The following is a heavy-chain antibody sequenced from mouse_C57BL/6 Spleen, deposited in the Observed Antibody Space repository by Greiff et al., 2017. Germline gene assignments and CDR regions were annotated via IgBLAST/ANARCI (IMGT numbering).Heavy chain of an antibody. D-gene: IGHD1-1*01. V-gene: IGHV14-4*01. Sequence: EVLLQQSGAELVRPGASVKLSCTASGFNIKDDSMHWVKQRPEQGLEWIGWIDPENGDTEYASKFQGKATISADTSSNTAYLQLSRLTSEDTAVYYCATPVCYCGSSSFAYWGQGTLVTVSA. CDR3: ATPVCYCGSSSFAY. CDR2: IDPENGDT. CDR1: GFNIKDDS. J-gene: IGHJ3*01.